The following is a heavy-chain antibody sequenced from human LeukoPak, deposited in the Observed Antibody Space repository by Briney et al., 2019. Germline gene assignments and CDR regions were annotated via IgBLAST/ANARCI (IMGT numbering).Heavy chain of an antibody. CDR3: ASSSYYYDSSGFYYFDY. J-gene: IGHJ4*02. D-gene: IGHD3-22*01. V-gene: IGHV4-38-2*01. CDR1: GYSISSGYY. CDR2: IYHSGGT. Sequence: PSETLSLTCAVSGYSISSGYYWGWIRQPPGKGLEWIGSIYHSGGTYYNPSLKSRVTISVDTSKNQFSLKLSSVTAADTAVYYCASSSYYYDSSGFYYFDYWGQGTLVTASS.